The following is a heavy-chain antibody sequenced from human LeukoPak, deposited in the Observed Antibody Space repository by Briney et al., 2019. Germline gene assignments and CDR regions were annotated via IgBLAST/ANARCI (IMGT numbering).Heavy chain of an antibody. Sequence: GGSLRLSCAASGFTFSSYSMNWVRQAPGKGLEWVSSISSSSSYIYYADSVKGRFTISRDNAKNSLYLQMNSLRAEDTAVYYCAREGTYYYDSSGYYYVDYFDYWGQGTLVTVSS. D-gene: IGHD3-22*01. CDR2: ISSSSSYI. V-gene: IGHV3-21*01. CDR1: GFTFSSYS. CDR3: AREGTYYYDSSGYYYVDYFDY. J-gene: IGHJ4*02.